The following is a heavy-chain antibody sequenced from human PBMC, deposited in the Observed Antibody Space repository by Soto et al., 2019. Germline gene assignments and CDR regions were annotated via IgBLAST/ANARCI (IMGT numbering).Heavy chain of an antibody. Sequence: AGGSPRPSCAAPGFTFSNAWMSWGRQAPGEGLEWVGRIKSKTDGGTTDYAAPVKGRFTISRDDSKNTLYLQMNSLKTEDTAVYYCTTDFVMIVVALIDYWGQGTLVTVSS. D-gene: IGHD3-22*01. CDR2: IKSKTDGGTT. CDR3: TTDFVMIVVALIDY. J-gene: IGHJ4*02. CDR1: GFTFSNAW. V-gene: IGHV3-15*01.